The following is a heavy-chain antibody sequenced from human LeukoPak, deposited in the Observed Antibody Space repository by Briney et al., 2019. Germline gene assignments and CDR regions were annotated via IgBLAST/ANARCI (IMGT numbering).Heavy chain of an antibody. CDR3: AKASTEYAVTDGFDT. J-gene: IGHJ5*02. Sequence: GGSLRLSCAASGFTFKDYTMNWVRQSPGKGLQWVSYVSFGSSYISYADSLKGRFTISRDDAKSSVYLEMTSLRTDDTAVYYCAKASTEYAVTDGFDTWGPGTLVTVSS. CDR1: GFTFKDYT. CDR2: VSFGSSYI. D-gene: IGHD4-17*01. V-gene: IGHV3-21*06.